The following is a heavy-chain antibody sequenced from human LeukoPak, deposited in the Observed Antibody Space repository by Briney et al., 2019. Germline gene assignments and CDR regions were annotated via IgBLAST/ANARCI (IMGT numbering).Heavy chain of an antibody. CDR3: ARDLKTSGWYGDFDY. D-gene: IGHD6-19*01. V-gene: IGHV3-53*01. J-gene: IGHJ4*02. Sequence: PGGSLRLSCVASGFTVSSNYMSWVRQAPGKGLEWVSAIFSGGSTLYVQCVTGRFTIYRHNSKNTVYLEMNRLRAEDTAVYYCARDLKTSGWYGDFDYWGQGTLVTVSS. CDR2: IFSGGST. CDR1: GFTVSSNY.